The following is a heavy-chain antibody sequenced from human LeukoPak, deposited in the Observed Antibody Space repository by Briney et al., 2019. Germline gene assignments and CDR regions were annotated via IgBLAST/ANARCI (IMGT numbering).Heavy chain of an antibody. CDR3: AKDDYSNYVPSYYYMDA. CDR2: IRYDGSNK. V-gene: IGHV3-30*02. D-gene: IGHD4-11*01. CDR1: GFTFSSYG. J-gene: IGHJ6*03. Sequence: PGGSLRLSCAAPGFTFSSYGMHWVRQAPGKGLEWVAFIRYDGSNKYYADSVKGRFTISRDNSKNTLYLQMNSLRAEDTAVYYCAKDDYSNYVPSYYYMDAWGKGTTVTVSS.